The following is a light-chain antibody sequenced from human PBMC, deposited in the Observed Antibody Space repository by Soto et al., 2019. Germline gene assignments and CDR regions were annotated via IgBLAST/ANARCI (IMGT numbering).Light chain of an antibody. V-gene: IGKV1-33*01. CDR3: QQYDDLPWT. Sequence: DIQMTQSPSSLSASVGDRVTITCQASQDMRNYLNWYQQKPGKAPKLLIYDASNLERGVPSRFSGSGSGTDFNFTISSLQPEDIATYYCQQYDDLPWTFGQATKVEIK. CDR1: QDMRNY. CDR2: DAS. J-gene: IGKJ1*01.